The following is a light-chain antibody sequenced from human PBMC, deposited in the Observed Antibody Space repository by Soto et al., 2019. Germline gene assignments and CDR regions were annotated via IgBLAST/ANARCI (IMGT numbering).Light chain of an antibody. J-gene: IGLJ2*01. Sequence: QSVLTQPASVSGSPGQSITISCTGTSSDVGGYNYVSWYQQHPGKAPKLMIYDVSNRPSGVSNRFSGSKSGNTASLTISGHQAEDEADYYCSSYTSSSTRVVFGGGTKLTVL. CDR1: SSDVGGYNY. CDR2: DVS. CDR3: SSYTSSSTRVV. V-gene: IGLV2-14*01.